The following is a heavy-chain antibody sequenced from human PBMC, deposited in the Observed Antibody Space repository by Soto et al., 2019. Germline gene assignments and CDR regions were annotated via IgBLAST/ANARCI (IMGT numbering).Heavy chain of an antibody. D-gene: IGHD5-12*01. V-gene: IGHV3-23*01. CDR3: AKAPGVLEGYNSDDYGMDV. Sequence: VHLLESGGDLVQPGGSLRLSCTASGLTFSTYAMSWVRQAPGKGLEWVAAIGGSGTGGRTYYAESVKGRFTIYRAKFKIKVYLQMNSVRDDDTAVYYCAKAPGVLEGYNSDDYGMDVWGQGPTVTVSS. CDR1: GLTFSTYA. J-gene: IGHJ6*02. CDR2: IGGSGTGGRT.